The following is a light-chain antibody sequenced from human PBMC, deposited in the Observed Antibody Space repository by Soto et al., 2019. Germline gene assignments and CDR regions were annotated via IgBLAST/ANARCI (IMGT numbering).Light chain of an antibody. CDR2: GAS. CDR1: QSVSGSY. V-gene: IGKV3-20*01. Sequence: EIVLTQSQCTLSLSPGERASLSCRAIQSVSGSYLAWYQQKPGQAPRLLIYGASSRATGIPDRFSGSGSGTDFTLTISRLEPEDFAVYYCEQYGSSPLFIFGPGTTVDIK. J-gene: IGKJ3*01. CDR3: EQYGSSPLFI.